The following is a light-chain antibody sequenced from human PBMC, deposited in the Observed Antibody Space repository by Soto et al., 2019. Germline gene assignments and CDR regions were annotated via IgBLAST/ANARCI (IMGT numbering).Light chain of an antibody. V-gene: IGKV1-5*03. Sequence: DIPMTQSPSTLSASVGDRVTITCRASQSISNWLAWYQQKPGKAPNLLIYKASSLESGVPSRFSASGSGTEFTLTISSLQPDDFAAYYCQQYNSYSRTFGQGTKVELK. CDR1: QSISNW. CDR2: KAS. J-gene: IGKJ1*01. CDR3: QQYNSYSRT.